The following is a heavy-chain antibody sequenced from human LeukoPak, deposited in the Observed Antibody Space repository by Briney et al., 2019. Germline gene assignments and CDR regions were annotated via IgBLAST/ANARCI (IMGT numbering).Heavy chain of an antibody. CDR1: GGSISSYY. D-gene: IGHD6-19*01. J-gene: IGHJ4*02. V-gene: IGHV4-59*12. CDR3: AREPVIAVAGQEGFDY. Sequence: PSETLSLTCTVSGGSISSYYWSWIRQPPGKGLEWIGSIYYSGSTYYNPSLKGRVTISVDTSKNHLSLKVNSLTAADTAVYYCAREPVIAVAGQEGFDYWGQGTLVTVSS. CDR2: IYYSGST.